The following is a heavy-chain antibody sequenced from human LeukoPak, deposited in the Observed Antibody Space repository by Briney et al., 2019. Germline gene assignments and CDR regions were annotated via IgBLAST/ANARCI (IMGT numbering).Heavy chain of an antibody. Sequence: PGGSLRLSCAASGFTFSIYSMNWVRQAPGKGLEWVSSIGGSSSSLYYAESVKGRFTISRDNARNSLYLQMNSPRVEDTAVYYCAKEAGQDYGALDAFDVWGQGTMVTVSS. D-gene: IGHD4-17*01. CDR1: GFTFSIYS. J-gene: IGHJ3*01. CDR2: IGGSSSSL. V-gene: IGHV3-21*01. CDR3: AKEAGQDYGALDAFDV.